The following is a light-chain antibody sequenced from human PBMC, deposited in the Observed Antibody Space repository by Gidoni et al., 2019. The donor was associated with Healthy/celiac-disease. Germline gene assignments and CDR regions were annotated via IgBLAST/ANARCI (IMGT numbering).Light chain of an antibody. CDR2: GAS. CDR3: QQYGSSLGLT. V-gene: IGKV3-20*01. CDR1: QSVSSSY. Sequence: IVLTQSPCTLSLSPGERALLSCRASQSVSSSYLAWYQQKPGQAPRLLIYGASSRATGIPDRFSGSGSGTDFTLTISRLEPEDFAVYYCQQYGSSLGLTFGGGTKVEIK. J-gene: IGKJ4*01.